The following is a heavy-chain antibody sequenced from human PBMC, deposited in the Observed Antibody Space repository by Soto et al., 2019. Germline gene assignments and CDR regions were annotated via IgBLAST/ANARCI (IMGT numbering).Heavy chain of an antibody. D-gene: IGHD6-6*01. CDR3: TKSSGGSSSVGMDY. CDR2: ITRDGYNK. J-gene: IGHJ4*02. V-gene: IGHV3-30*04. Sequence: GGSLRLSCVGAGFIFKNYALNWVRQAPGKGLEWVASITRDGYNKYYADSVKGRFTISRDNSRDTLSLQMTALRTEDSSIYYCTKSSGGSSSVGMDYWGQGTRVTVSS. CDR1: GFIFKNYA.